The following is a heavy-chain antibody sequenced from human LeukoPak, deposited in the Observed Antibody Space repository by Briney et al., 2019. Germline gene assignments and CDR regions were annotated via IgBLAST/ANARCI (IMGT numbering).Heavy chain of an antibody. V-gene: IGHV3-74*01. CDR3: ASSNWYALDS. J-gene: IGHJ4*02. Sequence: GGSLRLSWAASGXTFSGYWLFWVRQAPGKGLVWVSRINTDGTTTTYADSVKGRFSISRDNAKNTLYLQMNSLRAEDTAVYYCASSNWYALDSWGQGTLVTVSS. CDR1: GXTFSGYW. CDR2: INTDGTTT. D-gene: IGHD1-20*01.